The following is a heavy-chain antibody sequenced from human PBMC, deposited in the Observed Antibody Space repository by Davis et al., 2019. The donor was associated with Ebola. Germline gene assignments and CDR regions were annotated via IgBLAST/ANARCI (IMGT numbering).Heavy chain of an antibody. Sequence: GESLKISCEASGFSFSSYGMHWVRQAPGKGLEWVAYIRYDGGNKNYVDSVKGRFTISRDNAKNSLYLQMNSLRAEDTAVYYCARELTMIVVVISAFDIWGQGTMVTVSS. CDR1: GFSFSSYG. J-gene: IGHJ3*02. CDR3: ARELTMIVVVISAFDI. D-gene: IGHD3-22*01. V-gene: IGHV3-30*02. CDR2: IRYDGGNK.